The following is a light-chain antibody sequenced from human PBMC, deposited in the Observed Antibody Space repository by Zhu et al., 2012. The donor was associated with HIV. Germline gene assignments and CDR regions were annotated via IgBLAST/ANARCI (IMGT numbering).Light chain of an antibody. V-gene: IGKV3-11*01. CDR1: QSASIF. CDR3: QQRRNWPLT. J-gene: IGKJ4*01. CDR2: DAT. Sequence: IVLTQSPATLSLSPGERATLSCRASQSASIFVAWYQQRPGQAPRLLIYDATKRATGIPARFSGSGSGTDFTLTISSLEPEDFALYYCQQRRNWPLTFGGGTGVEIK.